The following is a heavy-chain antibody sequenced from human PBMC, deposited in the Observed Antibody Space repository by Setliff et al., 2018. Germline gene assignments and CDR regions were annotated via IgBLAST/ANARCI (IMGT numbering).Heavy chain of an antibody. Sequence: ASVKVSCKASGYTFTTYAIGWMRQAPGQGLEWMGWINTNTGSPNYAQGFTGRFVFSLDTSVNTAYLQISSLKAEDTAVYYCAREGEGSTFFPLDAFDIWGQGTMVTVSS. V-gene: IGHV7-4-1*02. D-gene: IGHD3-16*01. CDR1: GYTFTTYA. CDR2: INTNTGSP. J-gene: IGHJ3*02. CDR3: AREGEGSTFFPLDAFDI.